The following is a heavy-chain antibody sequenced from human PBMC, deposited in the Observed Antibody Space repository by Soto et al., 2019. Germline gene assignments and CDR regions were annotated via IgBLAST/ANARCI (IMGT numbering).Heavy chain of an antibody. D-gene: IGHD1-7*01. CDR2: IIPIFGTA. V-gene: IGHV1-69*06. J-gene: IGHJ6*02. CDR1: GGTFSSYA. Sequence: QVQLVQSGAEVKKPGSSVKVSCKASGGTFSSYAISWVRQAPGQGLEWMGGIIPIFGTANYAQKFQGRVTITADKSTSTAYMELSSLRSEDTAVYYCARGFLTGTTSADYYYGMDVWGQGTTVTVSS. CDR3: ARGFLTGTTSADYYYGMDV.